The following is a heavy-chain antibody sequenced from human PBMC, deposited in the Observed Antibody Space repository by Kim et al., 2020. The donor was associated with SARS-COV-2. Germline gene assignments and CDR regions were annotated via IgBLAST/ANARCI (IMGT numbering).Heavy chain of an antibody. CDR1: GFTFSNAW. D-gene: IGHD1-1*01. J-gene: IGHJ3*02. V-gene: IGHV3-15*01. Sequence: GGSLRLSCAASGFTFSNAWMSWVRQAPGKGLEWVGRINSKTDGGTTDYAAPVKGRFTISRDDSKNTLYLQMNSLKTEDTAVYYCSTNGNTGGDAFDIWGQGTMVTVSS. CDR2: INSKTDGGTT. CDR3: STNGNTGGDAFDI.